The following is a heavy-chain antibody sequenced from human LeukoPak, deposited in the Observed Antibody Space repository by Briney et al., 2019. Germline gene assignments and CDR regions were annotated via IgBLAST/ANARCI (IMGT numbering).Heavy chain of an antibody. CDR1: GYTFTSYG. CDR2: ISAYNGNT. CDR3: ARALPSHYDSSGYYYRSYYYYMDV. Sequence: ASVKVSCKASGYTFTSYGISWVRQAPGQGLEWMGWISAYNGNTNYAQKLQGRVTMTTDTSTSTAYMELRSLRSDDTAVYYCARALPSHYDSSGYYYRSYYYYMDVWGKGTTVTVSS. V-gene: IGHV1-18*01. D-gene: IGHD3-22*01. J-gene: IGHJ6*03.